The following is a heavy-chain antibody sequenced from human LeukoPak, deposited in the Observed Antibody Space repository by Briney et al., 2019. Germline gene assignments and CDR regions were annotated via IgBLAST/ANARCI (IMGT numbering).Heavy chain of an antibody. J-gene: IGHJ6*03. CDR1: GGSISSYY. CDR2: IYTSGST. CDR3: ARVKYCSSTSCYTALNYYYYYYMDV. Sequence: SETLSLTCTVSGGSISSYYWSWIRQPAGKGLERIGRIYTSGSTNYNPSLKSRVTMSVDTSKNQFSLKLSSVTAADTAVYYCARVKYCSSTSCYTALNYYYYYYMDVWGKGTMVTVSS. V-gene: IGHV4-4*07. D-gene: IGHD2-2*02.